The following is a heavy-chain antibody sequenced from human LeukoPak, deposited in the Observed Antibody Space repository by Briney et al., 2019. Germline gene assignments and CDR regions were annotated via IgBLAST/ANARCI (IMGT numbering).Heavy chain of an antibody. Sequence: PGGSLRLSCAASGFTFSSYVMSWVRQAPGKGLEWVSAISGSGGSTYYADSVKGRFTISRDNSKNTLYLQMNSLRAVDTAVYYCAKDPGVVVTATAPVYWGQGTLVTVSS. J-gene: IGHJ4*02. CDR3: AKDPGVVVTATAPVY. CDR1: GFTFSSYV. D-gene: IGHD2-21*02. CDR2: ISGSGGST. V-gene: IGHV3-23*01.